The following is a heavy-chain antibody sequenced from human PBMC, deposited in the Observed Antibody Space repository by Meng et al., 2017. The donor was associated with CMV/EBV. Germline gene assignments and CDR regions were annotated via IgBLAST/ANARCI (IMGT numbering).Heavy chain of an antibody. D-gene: IGHD6-19*01. Sequence: GGSLRLSCAASGFTFSSYSMNWVRQAPGKGLEWVANIKQDGSEKYYVDSVKGRFTISRDNAKNSLYLQMNSLRAEDTAVYYCARSRSGGGWYYFDYWGQGTLVTVSS. CDR1: GFTFSSYS. J-gene: IGHJ4*02. CDR2: IKQDGSEK. V-gene: IGHV3-7*01. CDR3: ARSRSGGGWYYFDY.